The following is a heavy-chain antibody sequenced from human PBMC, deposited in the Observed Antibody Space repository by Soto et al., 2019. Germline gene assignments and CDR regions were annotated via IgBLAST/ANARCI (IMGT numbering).Heavy chain of an antibody. Sequence: PSETLSLTCAVYGGSFSGYYWSWIRQPPGKGLEWIGEINHSGSTNYNPSLKSRVTISVDTSKNQFSLRLTSVTAADTAVYYCASGWALDYWGQGSLVTVSS. CDR3: ASGWALDY. CDR2: INHSGST. D-gene: IGHD3-16*01. V-gene: IGHV4-34*01. J-gene: IGHJ4*02. CDR1: GGSFSGYY.